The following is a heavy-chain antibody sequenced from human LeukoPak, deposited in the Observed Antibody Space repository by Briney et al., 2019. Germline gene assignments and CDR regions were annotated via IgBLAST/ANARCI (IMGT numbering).Heavy chain of an antibody. CDR2: IYYTGST. Sequence: SETLSLTCTVSGGSISSYYWNWIRQPPGKGLEWIGYIYYTGSTNYNPSLKSRVTISVDTSKNQFSLKLSSVTAADTAVYYCARDGGYSNPYYYYYYYMDFWGKGTTVTVSS. CDR3: ARDGGYSNPYYYYYYYMDF. V-gene: IGHV4-59*01. CDR1: GGSISSYY. D-gene: IGHD4-11*01. J-gene: IGHJ6*03.